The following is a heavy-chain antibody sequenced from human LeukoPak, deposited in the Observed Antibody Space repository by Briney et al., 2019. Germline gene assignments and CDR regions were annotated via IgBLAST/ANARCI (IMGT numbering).Heavy chain of an antibody. Sequence: SETLSLTCTVSGGSISGYYWSWIRQPPGKGLEWIGYIYYTGSTNYNPSLKSRVTISVDTSKNHFSLKLSSVTAADTAVYYCARTTSGRLFKLDYWGQGTLVTISS. J-gene: IGHJ4*02. CDR1: GGSISGYY. CDR3: ARTTSGRLFKLDY. CDR2: IYYTGST. D-gene: IGHD5-12*01. V-gene: IGHV4-59*01.